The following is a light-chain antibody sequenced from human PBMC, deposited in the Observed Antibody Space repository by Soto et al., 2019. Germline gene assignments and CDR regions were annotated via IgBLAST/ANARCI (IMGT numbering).Light chain of an antibody. Sequence: EIVLTQSPGTLSLSPGERATLSCRASQSVSSSYLAWYQQKPGQAPSLLIYGSSRRATGIPDRFSGSGSGTDFTLTISRLEPEDFAVYYCQQRSNWPPITFGQGTRMEI. V-gene: IGKV3D-20*02. CDR1: QSVSSSY. J-gene: IGKJ5*01. CDR2: GSS. CDR3: QQRSNWPPIT.